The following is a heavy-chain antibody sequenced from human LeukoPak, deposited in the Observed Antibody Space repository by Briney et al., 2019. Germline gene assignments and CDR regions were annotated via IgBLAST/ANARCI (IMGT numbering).Heavy chain of an antibody. V-gene: IGHV1-18*04. J-gene: IGHJ3*02. CDR1: GYTFTGYY. CDR3: ASRLSGGSYRPAFDI. CDR2: ISAYNGNT. Sequence: ASVKASCKASGYTFTGYYMHWVRQAPGQGLEWMGWISAYNGNTNYAQKLQGRVTMTTDTSTSTAYMELRSLRSDDTAVYYCASRLSGGSYRPAFDIWGQGTMVTVSS. D-gene: IGHD1-26*01.